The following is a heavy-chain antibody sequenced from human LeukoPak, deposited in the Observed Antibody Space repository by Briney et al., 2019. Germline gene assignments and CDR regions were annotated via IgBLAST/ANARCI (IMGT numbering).Heavy chain of an antibody. CDR1: GGSISSSSYY. D-gene: IGHD2-15*01. CDR3: ASTFPYCGGGSCAL. Sequence: ETLSLTCTVSGGSISSSSYYWGWIRQPPGKGLEWVANIKPDGGHQNYVDSVKGRFTISRDNAKNSLYLQMNSLRAEDTAIYYCASTFPYCGGGSCALGGQGTLVTVSS. CDR2: IKPDGGHQ. V-gene: IGHV3-7*01. J-gene: IGHJ4*02.